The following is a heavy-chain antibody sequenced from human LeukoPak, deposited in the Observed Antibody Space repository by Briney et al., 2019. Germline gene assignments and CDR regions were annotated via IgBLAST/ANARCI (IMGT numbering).Heavy chain of an antibody. CDR2: IYHSGST. D-gene: IGHD2-21*02. CDR3: ARYDSTAFDI. J-gene: IGHJ3*02. CDR1: GGSISSSNW. Sequence: SGTLSLTCAVSGGSISSSNWWSWVRQPPGKGLEWIGNIYHSGSTYYNPSLKSRVTISVDTSKNQFSLKLSSVTAADTAVYYCARYDSTAFDIWGQGTMVTVSS. V-gene: IGHV4-4*02.